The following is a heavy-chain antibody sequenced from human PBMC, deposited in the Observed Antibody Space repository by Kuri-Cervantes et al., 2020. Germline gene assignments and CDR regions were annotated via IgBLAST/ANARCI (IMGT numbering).Heavy chain of an antibody. CDR2: IGTAGDT. CDR3: ARRGYCSGGSCYGAYYFDY. V-gene: IGHV3-13*01. J-gene: IGHJ4*02. D-gene: IGHD2-15*01. Sequence: GGSLRLSCAASGFTFSSYDMHWVRQATGKGLEWVSAIGTAGDTYYPGSVKGRFTISRENAKNSLYLQMNSLRAGDTAVYYCARRGYCSGGSCYGAYYFDYWGQGTLVTVSS. CDR1: GFTFSSYD.